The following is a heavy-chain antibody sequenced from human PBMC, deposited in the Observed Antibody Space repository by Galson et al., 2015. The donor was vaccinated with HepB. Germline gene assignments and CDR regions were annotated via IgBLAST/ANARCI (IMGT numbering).Heavy chain of an antibody. V-gene: IGHV6-1*01. CDR1: GDSVSSNSAA. CDR3: ARDLHSGSYFGEDAFDI. J-gene: IGHJ3*02. D-gene: IGHD1-26*01. Sequence: CAISGDSVSSNSAAWNWIRQSPSRGLEWLGRTYYRSKWYNDYAVSVNSRITINPDTSKNQFSLQLNSVTPEDTAVYYCARDLHSGSYFGEDAFDIWGQGTMVTVSS. CDR2: TYYRSKWYN.